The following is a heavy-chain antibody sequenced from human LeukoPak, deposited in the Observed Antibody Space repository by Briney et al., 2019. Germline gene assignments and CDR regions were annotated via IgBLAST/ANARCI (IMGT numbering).Heavy chain of an antibody. V-gene: IGHV3-30-3*01. Sequence: GGSLRLSCAASGFTFSSYAMHWVRQAPGKGLEWVAVISYDGSNKYYADSVKGRFTISRDNYKNTLYLQMNSLRAEDTAVYYCARYYGDLDYWGQGTLVTVSS. J-gene: IGHJ4*02. D-gene: IGHD4-17*01. CDR1: GFTFSSYA. CDR2: ISYDGSNK. CDR3: ARYYGDLDY.